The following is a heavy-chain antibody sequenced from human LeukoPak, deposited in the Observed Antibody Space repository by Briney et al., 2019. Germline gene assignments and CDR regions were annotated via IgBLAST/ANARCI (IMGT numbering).Heavy chain of an antibody. D-gene: IGHD3-22*01. CDR3: ARDSYDSSAYYQYHIFDY. V-gene: IGHV1-69*01. CDR1: GGTFSSYA. J-gene: IGHJ4*02. CDR2: IIPIFGTA. Sequence: ASVKVSCKASGGTFSSYAISWVRQAPGQGLEWMGGIIPIFGTANYAQKFQGRVTITADESTSTAYMELSSLRSEDTAVYYCARDSYDSSAYYQYHIFDYWGQGTLVTVSS.